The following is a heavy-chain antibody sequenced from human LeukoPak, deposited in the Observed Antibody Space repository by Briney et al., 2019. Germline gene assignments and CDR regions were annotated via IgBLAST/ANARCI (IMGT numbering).Heavy chain of an antibody. V-gene: IGHV1-8*01. CDR2: MNPNSGNT. CDR3: ARKGIVGATDFDY. J-gene: IGHJ4*02. Sequence: GASVKVSCKASGYTFTSYDINWVRQATGQGLEWMGWMNPNSGNTGYAQKFQGRVTMTRDTSTSTVYMELSSLRSEDTAVYYCARKGIVGATDFDYWGQGTLVTVSS. CDR1: GYTFTSYD. D-gene: IGHD1-26*01.